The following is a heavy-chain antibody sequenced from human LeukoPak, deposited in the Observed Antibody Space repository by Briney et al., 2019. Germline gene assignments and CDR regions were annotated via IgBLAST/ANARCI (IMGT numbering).Heavy chain of an antibody. CDR1: GDSVSSNSAA. CDR2: TYYRSKWYN. J-gene: IGHJ6*03. Sequence: SQTLSLTCAISGDSVSSNSAAWNWIRQSPSRGLEWLGRTYYRSKWYNDYAVSVKSRITINPDTSKNQFSLQLNSVTPEDTAVYYCARGKTNYDILTGYTYYYYYMDVWGKGTTVTVSS. D-gene: IGHD3-9*01. V-gene: IGHV6-1*01. CDR3: ARGKTNYDILTGYTYYYYYMDV.